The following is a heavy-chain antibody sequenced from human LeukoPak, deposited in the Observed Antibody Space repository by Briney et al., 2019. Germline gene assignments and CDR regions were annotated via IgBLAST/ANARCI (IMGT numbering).Heavy chain of an antibody. CDR3: AKQPMYSSGWYYFDY. CDR1: GFTFGNYA. Sequence: GGSLRLSCAASGFTFGNYAMHWVRQVPGKAPEWVSGISWNSGYIYHADSVKGRFTISRDNAKNSLYLQMDSLRPEDTALYYCAKQPMYSSGWYYFDYWGQGTLVTVSS. CDR2: ISWNSGYI. J-gene: IGHJ4*02. D-gene: IGHD6-19*01. V-gene: IGHV3-9*01.